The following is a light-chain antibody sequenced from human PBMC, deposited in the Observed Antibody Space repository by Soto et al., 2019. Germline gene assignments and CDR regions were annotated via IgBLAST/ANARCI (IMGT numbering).Light chain of an antibody. J-gene: IGKJ4*01. V-gene: IGKV3-20*01. CDR2: GAS. CDR3: QQYGGSPPLS. Sequence: LSQSPVTVSLTPGERATLSCMASQSVSSSYLAWYQQKPGQAPRLLIYGASSRATGIPDRFSGSGSGTDFTLTISRLEPEDFAVYYCQQYGGSPPLSFGGGTKVDI. CDR1: QSVSSSY.